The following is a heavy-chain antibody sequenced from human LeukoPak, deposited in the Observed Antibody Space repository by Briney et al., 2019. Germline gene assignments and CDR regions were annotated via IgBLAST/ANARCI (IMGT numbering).Heavy chain of an antibody. CDR2: IIPIFSTA. Sequence: SVKVSCKASGGTFSSYAISWVRQAPGQGLEWMGGIIPIFSTANYAQKFQGRVTITADESTSTAYMELSSLRSDDTAVYYCARVVVVAATRGTWYFDLWGRGTLVTVSS. D-gene: IGHD2-15*01. J-gene: IGHJ2*01. CDR1: GGTFSSYA. V-gene: IGHV1-69*13. CDR3: ARVVVVAATRGTWYFDL.